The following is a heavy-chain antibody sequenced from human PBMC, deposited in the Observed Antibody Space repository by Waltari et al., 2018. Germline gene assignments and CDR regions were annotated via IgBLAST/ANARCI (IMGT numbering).Heavy chain of an antibody. CDR1: GFTFSSHT. D-gene: IGHD3-22*01. CDR3: ARGDYYDSSGNRTRGFDP. Sequence: QVQLVESGGGVVQPGRSRRLSCIASGFTFSSHTWHWVRQAPGKGMEWVAGFSYDETNKHYADSVKGRFTISRDNSKNTMSLQMTGLRAEDTAIYYCARGDYYDSSGNRTRGFDPWGQGTLVTVSS. J-gene: IGHJ5*02. CDR2: FSYDETNK. V-gene: IGHV3-30*04.